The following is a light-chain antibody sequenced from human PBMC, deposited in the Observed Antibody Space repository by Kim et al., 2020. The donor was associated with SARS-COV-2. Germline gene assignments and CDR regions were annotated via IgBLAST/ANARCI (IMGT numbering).Light chain of an antibody. CDR3: QVWDNSSDHPAV. Sequence: PGKTARITCGGDNIGTRRVHWYQQKPGHAPVLVIYYDGDRPSGIPERFSGSNSGNTATLTISRVEAGDEADYYCQVWDNSSDHPAVFGTGTKVTVL. V-gene: IGLV3-21*04. CDR2: YDG. J-gene: IGLJ1*01. CDR1: NIGTRR.